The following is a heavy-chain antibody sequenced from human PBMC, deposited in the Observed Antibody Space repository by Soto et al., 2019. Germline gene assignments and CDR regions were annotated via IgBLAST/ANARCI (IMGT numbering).Heavy chain of an antibody. Sequence: QVQLVQSGAEVKKPGASVKVSCKGLGYNFIKYGINWVRQAPGQGLEWMGWISPYSGYTHSAQKFQGRLTLTTDTAATTAYMELRSLRSADTALYYCTREAIVVIPAAQPSHFDSWGHGTLVTVSS. J-gene: IGHJ4*01. V-gene: IGHV1-18*01. CDR1: GYNFIKYG. CDR3: TREAIVVIPAAQPSHFDS. D-gene: IGHD2-2*01. CDR2: ISPYSGYT.